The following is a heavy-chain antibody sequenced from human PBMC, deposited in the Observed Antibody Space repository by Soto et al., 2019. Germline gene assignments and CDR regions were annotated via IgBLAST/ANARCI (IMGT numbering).Heavy chain of an antibody. V-gene: IGHV1-8*01. Sequence: ASVKVSCKASGYTFTSYDINWVRQATGQGLEWMGWMNPNSGNTGYAQKFQGRVTMTRNTSISTAYMELSSLRSEDTAVYYCARGGTTDHKYYYYYMDVWGKGTTVTVSS. CDR3: ARGGTTDHKYYYYYMDV. CDR2: MNPNSGNT. D-gene: IGHD4-17*01. J-gene: IGHJ6*03. CDR1: GYTFTSYD.